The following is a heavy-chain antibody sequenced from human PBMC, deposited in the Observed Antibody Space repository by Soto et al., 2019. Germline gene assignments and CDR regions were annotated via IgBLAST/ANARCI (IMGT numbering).Heavy chain of an antibody. CDR3: ARDRYYDSSAQYAGYFDY. CDR2: INAGNGNT. CDR1: GYTFTSYA. Sequence: ASVKVSCKASGYTFTSYAMHWVRQAPGQSLEWMGWINAGNGNTKYSQKFQGRVTITRDTSASTEYMELSSLRSEDTAVYYCARDRYYDSSAQYAGYFDYWGQGTLVTVSS. J-gene: IGHJ4*02. D-gene: IGHD3-22*01. V-gene: IGHV1-3*01.